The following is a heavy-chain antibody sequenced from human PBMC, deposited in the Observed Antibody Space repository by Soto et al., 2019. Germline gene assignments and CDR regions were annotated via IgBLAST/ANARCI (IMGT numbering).Heavy chain of an antibody. CDR1: GYTLTELS. CDR2: FDPEDGET. V-gene: IGHV1-24*01. J-gene: IGHJ3*02. Sequence: ASVKVSCKVSGYTLTELSMHWVRQAPGKGLEWMGGFDPEDGETIYAQKFQGRVTMTEDTSTDTAYMELSSLRSEDTAVYYCATDRRDILTGYYSGAFDIWGQGTMVTVSS. D-gene: IGHD3-9*01. CDR3: ATDRRDILTGYYSGAFDI.